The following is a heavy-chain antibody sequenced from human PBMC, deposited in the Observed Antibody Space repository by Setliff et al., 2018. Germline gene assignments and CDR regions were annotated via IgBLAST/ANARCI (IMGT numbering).Heavy chain of an antibody. CDR2: INANSGGT. V-gene: IGHV1-2*02. D-gene: IGHD1-26*01. CDR3: ARDFLGQWGGRGGLDYYMDV. Sequence: ASVKVSCKASGYTFTDYYVHWVRQAPGQGLQWMGWINANSGGTKYAQKLQGRVTLTTDTSTGTAYMELSSLRSEDTAVYYCARDFLGQWGGRGGLDYYMDVWGKGTTVTVSS. CDR1: GYTFTDYY. J-gene: IGHJ6*03.